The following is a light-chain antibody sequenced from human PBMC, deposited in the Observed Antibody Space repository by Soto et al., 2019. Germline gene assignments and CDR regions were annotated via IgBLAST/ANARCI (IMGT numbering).Light chain of an antibody. CDR1: SSNIGSNT. V-gene: IGLV1-44*01. Sequence: QSVLTQPPSASGTPGQRVTISCSGSSSNIGSNTVNWYQQLPGTAPNLLIYSNNQRPSGVPDRFSGSKSGTSASLAISGLQYEDEADYDGAAWDDSRNGVVFGGGTKVTVL. CDR3: AAWDDSRNGVV. CDR2: SNN. J-gene: IGLJ2*01.